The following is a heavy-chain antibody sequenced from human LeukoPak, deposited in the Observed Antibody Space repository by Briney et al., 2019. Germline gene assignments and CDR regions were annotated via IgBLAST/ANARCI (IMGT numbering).Heavy chain of an antibody. D-gene: IGHD2-21*02. CDR2: IWYDGSNK. CDR3: ARENIVVVTAIRDAFDI. V-gene: IGHV3-33*01. J-gene: IGHJ3*02. Sequence: PGRSLRLSCAASGFTFSSYGMHWVRQAPGEGLEWVAVIWYDGSNKYYADSVKGRFTISRDNSKNTLYLQMNSLRAEDTAVYYCARENIVVVTAIRDAFDIWGQGTMVTVSS. CDR1: GFTFSSYG.